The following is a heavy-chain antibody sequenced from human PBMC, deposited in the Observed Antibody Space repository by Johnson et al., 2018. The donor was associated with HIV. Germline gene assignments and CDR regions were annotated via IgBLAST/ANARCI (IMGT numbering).Heavy chain of an antibody. D-gene: IGHD5-24*01. CDR1: GFTFSSYG. CDR3: ARVLNARPQWALDI. J-gene: IGHJ3*02. Sequence: VQLVESGGGVVQPGGSLRLSCAASGFTFSSYGMHWVRQALGKGLEWVAFIRYDGSNKYYVDSVKGRFSISRDNSKNTLYRQMNSRRAEETALYFCARVLNARPQWALDIWGQGTMVTVSS. CDR2: IRYDGSNK. V-gene: IGHV3-30*02.